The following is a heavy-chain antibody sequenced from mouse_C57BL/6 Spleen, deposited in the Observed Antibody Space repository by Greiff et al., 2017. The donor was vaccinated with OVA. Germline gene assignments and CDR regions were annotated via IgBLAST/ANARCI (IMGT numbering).Heavy chain of an antibody. J-gene: IGHJ2*01. CDR3: ARQIYSDPFAY. D-gene: IGHD2-4*01. CDR2: ISGGGGNT. CDR1: GFTFSSYT. Sequence: EVKVVESGGGLVKPGGSLKLSCAASGFTFSSYTMSWVRQTPGQRLEWVATISGGGGNTYYPDSVKGRFTMSRDNAKNTLYLQMSSLRSEDTALYYCARQIYSDPFAYWGQGTTLTVSS. V-gene: IGHV5-9*01.